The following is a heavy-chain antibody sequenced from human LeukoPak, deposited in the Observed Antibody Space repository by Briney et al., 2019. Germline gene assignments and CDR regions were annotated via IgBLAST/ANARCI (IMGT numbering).Heavy chain of an antibody. Sequence: ASVTVSCKASGYKFTDDYMHWVRQAPGQGLEFMGWINPDSGFTNYAQKFKGRVTMTRDTSISTAYLEVRSLTSDDTAVYYCAPTAEAYTSWWKVWGQGTLVTVSS. J-gene: IGHJ4*02. CDR3: APTAEAYTSWWKV. CDR2: INPDSGFT. D-gene: IGHD3-16*01. V-gene: IGHV1-2*02. CDR1: GYKFTDDY.